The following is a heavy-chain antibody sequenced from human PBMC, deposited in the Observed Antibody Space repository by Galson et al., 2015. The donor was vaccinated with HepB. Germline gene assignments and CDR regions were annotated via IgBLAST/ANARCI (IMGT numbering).Heavy chain of an antibody. D-gene: IGHD3-3*01. CDR1: GFRFSDYW. V-gene: IGHV3-7*03. CDR2: MKTEGFVI. Sequence: SLRLSCAASGFRFSDYWMSWARQAPGKGPEWVANMKTEGFVIRYADSVRGRFTISRDNPKNSMYLQMDSLRVEDTAVYYCVRDRGFGVDDYWGQGTLVTVSS. J-gene: IGHJ4*02. CDR3: VRDRGFGVDDY.